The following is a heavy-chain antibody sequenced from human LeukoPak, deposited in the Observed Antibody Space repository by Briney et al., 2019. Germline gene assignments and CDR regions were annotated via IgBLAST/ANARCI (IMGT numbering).Heavy chain of an antibody. CDR3: TNYYDSSGYSLWFDY. CDR1: GFTFGDYA. J-gene: IGHJ4*02. CDR2: IRGKAYGGTT. D-gene: IGHD3-22*01. Sequence: GGSLRLSCTASGFTFGDYAMSWFRQAPGKGLEWVGFIRGKAYGGTTEYAASVKGRFTISRDDSKSIAYLQMNSLKTEDTAVYYCTNYYDSSGYSLWFDYWGQGTLVTVSS. V-gene: IGHV3-49*03.